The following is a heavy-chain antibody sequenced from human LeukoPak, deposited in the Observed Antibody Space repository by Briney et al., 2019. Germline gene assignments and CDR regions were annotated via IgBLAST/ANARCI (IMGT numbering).Heavy chain of an antibody. CDR2: IYYSGST. J-gene: IGHJ3*02. CDR1: GGSISSYY. Sequence: SETLSLTCTVSGGSISSYYWSWIRQPPGKGLEWIGYIYYSGSTNYNPSLKSRVTISVDTSKNQFSLKLSSVTAADTAVYYCARGDSSGYYYGTYDAFDICGQGTMVTVSS. D-gene: IGHD3-22*01. V-gene: IGHV4-59*01. CDR3: ARGDSSGYYYGTYDAFDI.